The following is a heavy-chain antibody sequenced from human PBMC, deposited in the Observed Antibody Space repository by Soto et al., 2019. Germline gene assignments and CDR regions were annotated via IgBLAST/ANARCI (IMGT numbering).Heavy chain of an antibody. CDR1: GYTFTSYA. J-gene: IGHJ3*02. CDR2: INAGNGNT. CDR3: VRYSGSYYGAFDI. V-gene: IGHV1-3*01. D-gene: IGHD1-26*01. Sequence: ASVKVSCKASGYTFTSYAMHWLRQAPGQRLEWMGWINAGNGNTKYSQKFQGRVTITRDTSASTAYMELSSLRSEDTAVYHCVRYSGSYYGAFDIWGQGTMVTVSS.